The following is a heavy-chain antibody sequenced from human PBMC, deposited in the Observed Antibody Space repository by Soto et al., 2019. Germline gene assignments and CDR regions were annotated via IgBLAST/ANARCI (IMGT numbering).Heavy chain of an antibody. CDR3: ATTIAA. J-gene: IGHJ5*02. Sequence: QVQLVESGGGVVQPGRSLRLSCAASGFTFSSYGMHWVRQAPGKGLEWVAVIWHDGTNKYYADYVKGRFTISRDNSKNTLYLQMNSLRAEDTAVYYCATTIAAWGQGTLVTVSS. V-gene: IGHV3-33*01. CDR1: GFTFSSYG. D-gene: IGHD6-13*01. CDR2: IWHDGTNK.